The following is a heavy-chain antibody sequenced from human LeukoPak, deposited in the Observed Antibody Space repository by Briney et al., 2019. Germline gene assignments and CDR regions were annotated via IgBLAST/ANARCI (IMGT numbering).Heavy chain of an antibody. J-gene: IGHJ4*02. D-gene: IGHD5-24*01. CDR3: AKDRGGYNWNY. CDR2: ISGSGGST. Sequence: GGSLRLSCAASGFTFSSYAMSWVRQAPGQGLEWVSAISGSGGSTYYADSVKGRFTISRDNSKNTLYLQMNSLRAEDTAVYYCAKDRGGYNWNYWGQGTLVTVSS. V-gene: IGHV3-23*01. CDR1: GFTFSSYA.